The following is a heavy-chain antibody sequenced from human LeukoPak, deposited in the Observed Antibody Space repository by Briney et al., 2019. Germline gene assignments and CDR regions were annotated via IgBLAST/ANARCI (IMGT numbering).Heavy chain of an antibody. CDR2: MYHSGST. J-gene: IGHJ5*02. V-gene: IGHV4-39*01. CDR1: GGSVSSSSYY. D-gene: IGHD3-9*01. Sequence: PSETLSLTCTVSGGSVSSSSYYWGWIRQPPGKGLEWIGSMYHSGSTYYNPSLKSRVTISVDTSKNQFSLKLSSVTAADTAVYYCARRNYDILTGYYNSRNNWFDPWGQGTLVTVSS. CDR3: ARRNYDILTGYYNSRNNWFDP.